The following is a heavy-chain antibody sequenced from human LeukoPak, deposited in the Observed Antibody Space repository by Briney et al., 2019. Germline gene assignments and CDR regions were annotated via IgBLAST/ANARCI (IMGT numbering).Heavy chain of an antibody. J-gene: IGHJ2*01. CDR2: ITRTGRI. D-gene: IGHD1/OR15-1a*01. CDR3: ASLLTGGTDPWYFNL. V-gene: IGHV4-34*01. Sequence: SETLSLTCAVYGGSFSEYYWSWIRQPPEKGLDWIGEITRTGRINYNPALKGRVTMSLDTSKNQFSLELSSMTAADTAVYYCASLLTGGTDPWYFNLWGRGPLVTVSP. CDR1: GGSFSEYY.